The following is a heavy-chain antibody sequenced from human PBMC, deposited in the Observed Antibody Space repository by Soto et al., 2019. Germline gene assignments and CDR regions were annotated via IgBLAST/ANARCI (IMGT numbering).Heavy chain of an antibody. J-gene: IGHJ6*02. CDR3: ATGSFTSTGGRIGYHYNAMDV. CDR2: IIPIFGPA. V-gene: IGHV1-69*01. CDR1: GGTFSSHS. D-gene: IGHD1-1*01. Sequence: QVQLVQSGAEVKKPGSSVKVSCKSSGGTFSSHSINWVRQAPGQGLEWMGGIIPIFGPANFAKKFQARVTITEDESTTTAYMELSTLTSEDTAVYYCATGSFTSTGGRIGYHYNAMDVWGQGTTVTVSS.